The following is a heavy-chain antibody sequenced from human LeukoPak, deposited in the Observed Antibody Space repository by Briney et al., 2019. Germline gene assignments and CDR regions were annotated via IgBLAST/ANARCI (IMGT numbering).Heavy chain of an antibody. CDR3: ARGVVVAATNWFDP. CDR2: INHSGST. D-gene: IGHD2-15*01. V-gene: IGHV4-38-2*02. CDR1: GYSISSGYY. Sequence: SETLSLTCTVSGYSISSGYYWGWIRQPPGKGLEWIGEINHSGSTNYNPSLKSRVTISVDTSKNQFSLKLSSVTAADTAVYYCARGVVVAATNWFDPWGQGTLVTVSS. J-gene: IGHJ5*02.